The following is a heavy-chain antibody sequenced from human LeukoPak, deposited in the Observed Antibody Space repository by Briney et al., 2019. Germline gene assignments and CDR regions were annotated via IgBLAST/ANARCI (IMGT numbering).Heavy chain of an antibody. Sequence: GGSLRLSCAASGFTFSSYAMSWVRQAPGKGLEWVSAISGSGGSTYYADSVKGRFTISRDNSKNTLYLQMNSLRSEDTAVYYCAKYSGSYYGFFDYWGQGPLVTVSS. D-gene: IGHD1-26*01. V-gene: IGHV3-23*01. CDR1: GFTFSSYA. J-gene: IGHJ4*02. CDR2: ISGSGGST. CDR3: AKYSGSYYGFFDY.